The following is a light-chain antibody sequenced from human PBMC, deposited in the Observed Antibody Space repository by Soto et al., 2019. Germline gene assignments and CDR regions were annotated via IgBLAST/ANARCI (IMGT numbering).Light chain of an antibody. CDR3: QSYDSSLSGYV. CDR2: ENN. J-gene: IGLJ1*01. V-gene: IGLV1-40*01. CDR1: SSNIGAGYE. Sequence: QAVVTQPPSVSEAPGQRVTISCTGSSSNIGAGYEAHWYEQVPGTAPKRLIYENNNRPSGVPDRFYGSKSGTSDSLAITGLKAEDEAEYYCQSYDSSLSGYVFGTGTKVTVL.